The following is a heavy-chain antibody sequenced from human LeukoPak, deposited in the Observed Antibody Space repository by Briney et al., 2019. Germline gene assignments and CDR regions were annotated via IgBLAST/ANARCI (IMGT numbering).Heavy chain of an antibody. J-gene: IGHJ4*02. Sequence: GESLKISCKDSGYSFSDYWIGWARQMPGKGLEWMGIIHPSNSETQYSPSFQGQVTISADTSISTAYLQWNSLKASDTAMYYCSRRHYFGSGVTDYWGQGTLVTVSS. CDR1: GYSFSDYW. CDR3: SRRHYFGSGVTDY. V-gene: IGHV5-51*01. CDR2: IHPSNSET. D-gene: IGHD3-10*01.